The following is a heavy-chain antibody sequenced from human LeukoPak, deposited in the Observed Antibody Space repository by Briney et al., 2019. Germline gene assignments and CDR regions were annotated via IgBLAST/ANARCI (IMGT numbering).Heavy chain of an antibody. Sequence: GGSLRLSCAASGFTFSRHGMHWVRQAPGKGLAWVAAIWFDGSHKYYTESVKGRFTISRDDSKSTLYLQMNSLRAEDTAVYYCAREGNYDDLTAPGVDYWGQGTLVTVSS. CDR3: AREGNYDDLTAPGVDY. J-gene: IGHJ4*02. D-gene: IGHD3-9*01. CDR2: IWFDGSHK. V-gene: IGHV3-33*01. CDR1: GFTFSRHG.